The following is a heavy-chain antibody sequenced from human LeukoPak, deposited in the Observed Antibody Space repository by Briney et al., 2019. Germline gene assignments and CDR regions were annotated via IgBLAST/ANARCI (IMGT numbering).Heavy chain of an antibody. CDR3: THSNSAYYPIGDY. V-gene: IGHV2-5*01. Sequence: TLSLTCTVSVGSISTYYWSWIRQPPGKALEWLALIFWNDDKRYSPFLKSRLTITKDTSKKQVVLTMTNMDPVDTATYYCTHSNSAYYPIGDYWGQGTLVTVSS. CDR2: IFWNDDK. CDR1: VGSISTYYW. D-gene: IGHD3-22*01. J-gene: IGHJ4*02.